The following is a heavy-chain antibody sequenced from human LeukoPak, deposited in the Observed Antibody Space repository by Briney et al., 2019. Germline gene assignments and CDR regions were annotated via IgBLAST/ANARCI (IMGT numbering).Heavy chain of an antibody. CDR3: ARHPYDYVWGSYRRGFDP. CDR1: GGSFSGYY. J-gene: IGHJ5*02. Sequence: SSETLSLTCAAYGGSFSGYYWSWIRQPPGKGLEWIGEINHSGSTNYNPSLKSRVTISVDTSKNQFSLKLSSVTAADTAVYYCARHPYDYVWGSYRRGFDPWGQGTLVTVSS. V-gene: IGHV4-34*01. D-gene: IGHD3-16*02. CDR2: INHSGST.